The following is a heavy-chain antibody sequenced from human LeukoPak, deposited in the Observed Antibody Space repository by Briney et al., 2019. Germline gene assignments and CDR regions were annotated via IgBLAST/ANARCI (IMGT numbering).Heavy chain of an antibody. Sequence: ASVKVSCKASGYTFTGYYMHWVRQAPGQGLEWMGWINPNSGGTNYAQKFQGRVTMTRDTSISTAYMELSRLRSDDTAVYYCARDEGAYNPGAFDIWGQGTMVTVSS. V-gene: IGHV1-2*02. D-gene: IGHD1-1*01. CDR3: ARDEGAYNPGAFDI. CDR1: GYTFTGYY. J-gene: IGHJ3*02. CDR2: INPNSGGT.